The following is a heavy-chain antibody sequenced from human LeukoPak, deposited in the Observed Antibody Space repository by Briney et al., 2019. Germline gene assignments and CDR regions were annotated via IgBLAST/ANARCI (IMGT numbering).Heavy chain of an antibody. CDR2: ITTYNGNT. CDR3: ASRCSSSSCYGNAFDI. CDR1: GYTFTSYG. Sequence: GASVKVSCKASGYTFTSYGISWVRQAPGQGLEWMGWITTYNGNTDYAQKLQGRVTMTTGTSTSTAYMELRSLRSDDTAVYYCASRCSSSSCYGNAFDIWGQGTMVTVSS. J-gene: IGHJ3*02. V-gene: IGHV1-18*01. D-gene: IGHD2-2*01.